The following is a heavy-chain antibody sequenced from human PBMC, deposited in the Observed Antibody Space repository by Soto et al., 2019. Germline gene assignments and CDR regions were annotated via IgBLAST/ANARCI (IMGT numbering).Heavy chain of an antibody. CDR2: INHRGST. CDR1: GGSFSGYY. Sequence: PSETLSLTCAVYGGSFSGYYWSWIRQPPGKGLEWIGEINHRGSTNYNPSLKSRVTISVDTSKNQFSLELSSVTAADTAVYYCAGLYGSGSYYRRDYCGEGTLVTVSS. J-gene: IGHJ4*02. D-gene: IGHD3-10*01. V-gene: IGHV4-34*01. CDR3: AGLYGSGSYYRRDY.